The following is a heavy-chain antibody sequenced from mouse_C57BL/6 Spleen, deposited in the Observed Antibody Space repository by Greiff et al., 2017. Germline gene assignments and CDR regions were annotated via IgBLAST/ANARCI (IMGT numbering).Heavy chain of an antibody. D-gene: IGHD2-3*01. V-gene: IGHV5-17*01. CDR2: ISSGSSTI. CDR3: ARRDGYYKYFDY. J-gene: IGHJ2*01. Sequence: EVKLVESGGGLVKPGGSLKLSCASSGFTFSDYGMHWVRQAPEKGLAWVAYISSGSSTIYYADTVKGRFTISRDNAKNTLFLQMTSLRSEDTAMYYCARRDGYYKYFDYWGQGTTLTVSS. CDR1: GFTFSDYG.